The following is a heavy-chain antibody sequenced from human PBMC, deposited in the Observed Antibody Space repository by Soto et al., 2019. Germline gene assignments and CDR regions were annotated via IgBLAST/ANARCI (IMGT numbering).Heavy chain of an antibody. CDR1: GGTFSSYA. CDR3: ARDLRYCSGGSCGYYYYGKDV. V-gene: IGHV1-69*13. CDR2: IIPIFGTA. Sequence: VKVSGKASGGTFSSYAISWVRQAPGQGLEWMGGIIPIFGTANYAQKFQGRVTITADESTSTAYMELSSLRSEDTAVYYCARDLRYCSGGSCGYYYYGKDVWGRGTTVTVSS. D-gene: IGHD2-15*01. J-gene: IGHJ6*01.